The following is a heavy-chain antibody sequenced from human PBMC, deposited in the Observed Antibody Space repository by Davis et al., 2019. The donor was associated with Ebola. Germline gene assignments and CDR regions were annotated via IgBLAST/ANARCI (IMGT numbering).Heavy chain of an antibody. CDR1: GFTFSSYG. CDR3: AKDSPGGSGSYPTFDY. CDR2: ISYDGSNK. Sequence: PGGSLRLSCAASGFTFSSYGMHWVRQAPGKGLEWVAVISYDGSNKYYADSVKGRFTISRDNAKNSLYLQMNSLRAEDTALYYCAKDSPGGSGSYPTFDYWGQGTLVTVSS. D-gene: IGHD3-10*01. V-gene: IGHV3-30*18. J-gene: IGHJ4*02.